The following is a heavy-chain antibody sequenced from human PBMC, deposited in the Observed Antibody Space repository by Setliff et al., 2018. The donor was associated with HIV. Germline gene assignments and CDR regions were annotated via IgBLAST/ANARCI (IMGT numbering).Heavy chain of an antibody. D-gene: IGHD3-9*01. V-gene: IGHV4-39*07. CDR1: DGSISSNSYY. CDR2: IYHSGRT. Sequence: SETLSLTCTVSDGSISSNSYYWGWIRQPPGKGLEWIGSIYHSGRTYYNPSLKSRVTISVDTSKNQFSLKLTSVTAADTAVYYCARDQPQDYDSLTGYYTGRYFDYWGRGTLVTVSS. J-gene: IGHJ4*02. CDR3: ARDQPQDYDSLTGYYTGRYFDY.